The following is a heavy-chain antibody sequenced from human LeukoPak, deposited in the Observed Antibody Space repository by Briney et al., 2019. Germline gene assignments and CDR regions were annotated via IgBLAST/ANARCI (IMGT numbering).Heavy chain of an antibody. Sequence: GGSLRLSCAASGFTFSTYAMSWVRQAPGKGLEWVSAISGSGGSTYYADSVKGRFTMSRDNSKNTLYLQMNSLRAEDTAVYYCPKKQVPTRVGNLLLFGKGVWGQGTTVSVSS. CDR2: ISGSGGST. V-gene: IGHV3-23*01. CDR3: PKKQVPTRVGNLLLFGKGV. CDR1: GFTFSTYA. D-gene: IGHD3-16*01. J-gene: IGHJ6*02.